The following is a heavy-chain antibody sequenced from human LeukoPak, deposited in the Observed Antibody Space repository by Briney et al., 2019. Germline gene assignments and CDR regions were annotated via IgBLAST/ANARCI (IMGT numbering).Heavy chain of an antibody. CDR1: GFTFSDY. J-gene: IGHJ6*02. D-gene: IGHD3-9*01. Sequence: GGSLRLSCAASGFTFSDYMNWVRQAPGKGLEWVSYITDSGNTIHYADSVKCRFTVSRDNAKNSLYLQMNSLRAEDTAVYYCARSIGLTGGGVDVWGQGTTVTVSS. V-gene: IGHV3-11*01. CDR3: ARSIGLTGGGVDV. CDR2: ITDSGNTI.